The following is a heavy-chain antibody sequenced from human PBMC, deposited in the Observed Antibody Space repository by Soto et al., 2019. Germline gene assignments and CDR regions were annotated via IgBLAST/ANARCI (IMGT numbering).Heavy chain of an antibody. CDR2: INRDGSKK. J-gene: IGHJ3*02. CDR3: ARDVSPGSSSLYLDAFDI. V-gene: IGHV3-7*05. D-gene: IGHD6-13*01. CDR1: EFILSAYW. Sequence: EVQLEESGGDLVQPGGSLRLSCAASEFILSAYWMTWVRQAPEKGLEWVANINRDGSKKSYLDSVRGRFTISRDNVGNSLYLQMHSLRADDTALYYSARDVSPGSSSLYLDAFDIWGQGTMVTVSS.